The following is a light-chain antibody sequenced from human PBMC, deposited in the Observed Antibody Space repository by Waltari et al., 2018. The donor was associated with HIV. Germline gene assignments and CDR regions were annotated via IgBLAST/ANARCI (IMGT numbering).Light chain of an antibody. Sequence: EIVMTQSPATLSVSPGERATLACRASQSVSSNLAWYQRKPGQAPRVLIYGASTRATGIPARFSGSGSGTEFTLTISSLQSEDFAVYYCQQYNNWWTFGQGTKVEIK. CDR2: GAS. J-gene: IGKJ1*01. CDR1: QSVSSN. CDR3: QQYNNWWT. V-gene: IGKV3-15*01.